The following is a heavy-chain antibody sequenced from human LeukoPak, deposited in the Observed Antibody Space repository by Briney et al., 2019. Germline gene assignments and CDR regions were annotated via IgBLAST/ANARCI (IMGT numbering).Heavy chain of an antibody. CDR3: ARQTTVTYYMDV. V-gene: IGHV5-51*01. J-gene: IGHJ6*03. CDR2: IYPGDSDT. D-gene: IGHD4-17*01. Sequence: GESLKISCEGSGYSFTTYWIAWVRQMPGEGLEWMGIIYPGDSDTRYSPSFQGQVTLSADKSISTAYLQWSSLKASDTAMYYCARQTTVTYYMDVWGKGTTVTVSS. CDR1: GYSFTTYW.